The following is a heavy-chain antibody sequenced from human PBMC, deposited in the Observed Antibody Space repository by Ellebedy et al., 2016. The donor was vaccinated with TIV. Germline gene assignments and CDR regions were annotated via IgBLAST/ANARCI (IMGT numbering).Heavy chain of an antibody. CDR2: IYSGGST. V-gene: IGHV3-53*01. CDR3: ARTNYGDYYYGMDV. J-gene: IGHJ6*02. CDR1: GFTVSSNY. Sequence: GESLKISCAASGFTVSSNYMSWVRQAPGKGLEWVSVIYSGGSTYYADSVKGRFTISRDNSKNTLYLQMNSLRAEDTAVYYCARTNYGDYYYGMDVWGQGTTVTVSS. D-gene: IGHD4-17*01.